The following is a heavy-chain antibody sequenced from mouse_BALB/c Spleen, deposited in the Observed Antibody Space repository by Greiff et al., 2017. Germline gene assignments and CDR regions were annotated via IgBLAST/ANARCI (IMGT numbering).Heavy chain of an antibody. J-gene: IGHJ1*01. Sequence: QVQLQQSGAELVKPGASVKLSCKASGYTFTSYYMYWVKQRPGQGLEWIGEINPSNGGTNFNEKFKSKATLTVDKSSSTAYMQLSSLTSEDSAVYHCTRRGGSRYFDVWGAGTTVTVSS. V-gene: IGHV1S81*02. CDR1: GYTFTSYY. CDR3: TRRGGSRYFDV. D-gene: IGHD1-1*01. CDR2: INPSNGGT.